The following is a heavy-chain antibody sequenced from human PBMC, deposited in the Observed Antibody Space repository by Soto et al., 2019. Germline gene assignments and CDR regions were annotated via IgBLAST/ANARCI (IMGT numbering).Heavy chain of an antibody. CDR3: ASVRGGYYYAMDV. CDR1: GGSISSGGYS. CDR2: MYHSGST. J-gene: IGHJ6*02. Sequence: SETLSLTCAVSGGSISSGGYSWSWIRQPPGKGLEWIGYMYHSGSTYYNPSLKSRVTISIDRSKNQFSLKLSSVTAADTAVYYCASVRGGYYYAMDVWGQGTTVTVSS. V-gene: IGHV4-30-2*01. D-gene: IGHD3-10*02.